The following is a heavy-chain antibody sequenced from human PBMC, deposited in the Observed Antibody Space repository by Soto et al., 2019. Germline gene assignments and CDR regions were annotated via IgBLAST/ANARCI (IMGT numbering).Heavy chain of an antibody. V-gene: IGHV4-59*01. Sequence: QVQLQESGPGLVKPSETLSLTCTVSGGSISSYYWSWIRQPPGKGLEWIGYIYYSGSTNYNPSLQSRVTISVDTSKNQFSLKLSSVTAADTAVYYCARDRAYGGMDVWGQGTTVTVSS. CDR3: ARDRAYGGMDV. CDR2: IYYSGST. CDR1: GGSISSYY. J-gene: IGHJ6*02. D-gene: IGHD4-17*01.